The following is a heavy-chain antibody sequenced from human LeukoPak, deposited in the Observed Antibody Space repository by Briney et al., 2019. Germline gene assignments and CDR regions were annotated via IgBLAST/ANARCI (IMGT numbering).Heavy chain of an antibody. CDR2: IYYSGST. CDR3: ARVVYGSGSVDD. CDR1: GGSISSGGYY. D-gene: IGHD3-10*01. J-gene: IGHJ6*04. Sequence: SQTLSLTCTVSGGSISSGGYYWSWIRQHPGKGLEWIGYIYYSGSTYYNPSLKSRVTISVDTSKNQFSLKLSSVTAADTAVYYCARVVYGSGSVDDWGKGTTVTVSS. V-gene: IGHV4-31*03.